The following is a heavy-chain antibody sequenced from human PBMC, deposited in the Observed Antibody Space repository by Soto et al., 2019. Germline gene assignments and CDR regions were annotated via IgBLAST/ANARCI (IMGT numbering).Heavy chain of an antibody. V-gene: IGHV1-18*01. Sequence: EASVKVSCKASGYTFTSYGISWVRQAPGQGLEWMGWISAYNGNTNYAQKLQGRVTMTTDTSTSTAYMELRSLRSDDTAVYYCARDRSRYRGFNAFDIWGQGTMVTVSS. J-gene: IGHJ3*02. CDR1: GYTFTSYG. CDR3: ARDRSRYRGFNAFDI. CDR2: ISAYNGNT. D-gene: IGHD3-10*01.